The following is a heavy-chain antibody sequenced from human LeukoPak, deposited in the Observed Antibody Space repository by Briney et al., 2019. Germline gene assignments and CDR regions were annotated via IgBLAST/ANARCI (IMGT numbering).Heavy chain of an antibody. Sequence: PGGSLRLSCTASGFTFGDYAMSWFRQAPGKGLEWVGFIRSKAYGGTTEYAASVKGRFTISRDDSKSIAYLQMNSLKTEDTAVYYCTRDGDYLDDAFDIWGQGTMVTVSS. CDR2: IRSKAYGGTT. J-gene: IGHJ3*02. V-gene: IGHV3-49*03. CDR3: TRDGDYLDDAFDI. D-gene: IGHD4-17*01. CDR1: GFTFGDYA.